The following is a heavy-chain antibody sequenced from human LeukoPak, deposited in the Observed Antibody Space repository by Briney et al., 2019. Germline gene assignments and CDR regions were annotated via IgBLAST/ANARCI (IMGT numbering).Heavy chain of an antibody. J-gene: IGHJ4*02. Sequence: PGGSLRLSCVASGFTFSSYAMHWVRQAPGKGLEWVAFISYDGNNKYYADSVKGRFTISRDNSKSTLFLQMNSLRAEDAALYYCARAGGTVIRTEFYFDYWGQGTLVTVSS. CDR1: GFTFSSYA. V-gene: IGHV3-30-3*01. CDR3: ARAGGTVIRTEFYFDY. CDR2: ISYDGNNK. D-gene: IGHD1/OR15-1a*01.